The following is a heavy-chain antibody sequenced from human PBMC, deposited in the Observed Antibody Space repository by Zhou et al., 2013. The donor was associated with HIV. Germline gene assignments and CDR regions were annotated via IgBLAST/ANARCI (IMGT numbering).Heavy chain of an antibody. CDR1: GGTFSSYA. CDR3: ARDPKADYRSNWFDP. J-gene: IGHJ5*02. CDR2: IIPILGIA. D-gene: IGHD4-4*01. V-gene: IGHV1-69*04. Sequence: QVQLVQSGAEVKQPGSSVKVSCKASGGTFSSYAISWVRQAPGQGLEWMGRIIPILGIANYAQKFQGRVTITADKSTSTAYMELSSLRSEDTAVYYCARDPKADYRSNWFDPWGQGTLVTVSS.